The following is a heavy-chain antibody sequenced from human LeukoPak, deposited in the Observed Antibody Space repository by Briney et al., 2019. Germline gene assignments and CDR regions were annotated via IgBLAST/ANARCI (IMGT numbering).Heavy chain of an antibody. CDR2: VYTSGST. J-gene: IGHJ4*02. CDR1: GGSISSGSYY. D-gene: IGHD5-24*01. Sequence: PSQTLSLTCTVSGGSISSGSYYWNWIRQPAGQGLEWIGRVYTSGSTSYNPSLKSRVTMSVDTSKNQFSLKLSSVTAADTAVYYCAVSSMATTSSFDYWGQGTLVTVSS. CDR3: AVSSMATTSSFDY. V-gene: IGHV4-61*02.